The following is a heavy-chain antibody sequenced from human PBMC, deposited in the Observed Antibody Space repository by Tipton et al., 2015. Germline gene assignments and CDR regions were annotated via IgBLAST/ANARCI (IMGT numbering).Heavy chain of an antibody. CDR3: ARESFLGELSVYYLDQ. CDR1: GFTFSSYS. CDR2: IWYDGSSK. V-gene: IGHV3-33*08. J-gene: IGHJ4*02. Sequence: SLRLSCAASGFTFSSYSMNWVRQAPGKGLEWVSVIWYDGSSKYYADSVKGRFTISRDSSKNTLYLQMNSLRADDTAVYYCARESFLGELSVYYLDQWGQGTPVTVSS. D-gene: IGHD3-16*02.